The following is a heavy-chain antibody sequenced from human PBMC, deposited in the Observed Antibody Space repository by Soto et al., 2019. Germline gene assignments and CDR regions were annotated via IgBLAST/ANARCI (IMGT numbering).Heavy chain of an antibody. CDR2: MNPYNGNT. D-gene: IGHD3-10*01. J-gene: IGHJ4*02. Sequence: GASVKVSCKASGYTFTSYDINWVRQAPGQGLEWMGWMNPYNGNTGYAQTFQGRVTMTRNTSIGTAYMELSNVRSNDTAVYYCARGPGDLGYFDYWGQGALVTVSS. CDR3: ARGPGDLGYFDY. CDR1: GYTFTSYD. V-gene: IGHV1-8*02.